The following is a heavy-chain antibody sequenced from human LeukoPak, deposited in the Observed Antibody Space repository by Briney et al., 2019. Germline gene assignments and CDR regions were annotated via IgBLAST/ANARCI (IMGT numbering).Heavy chain of an antibody. J-gene: IGHJ4*02. CDR3: ARTYDSSGYAIDY. D-gene: IGHD3-22*01. V-gene: IGHV3-30-3*01. CDR2: ISYDGSNK. Sequence: GGSLRLSCTASGFSFSSFWMSWVRQAPGKGLEWVAVISYDGSNKYYADSVKGRFTISRDNSKNTLYLQMNSLRAEDTAVYYCARTYDSSGYAIDYWGQGTLVTVSS. CDR1: GFSFSSFW.